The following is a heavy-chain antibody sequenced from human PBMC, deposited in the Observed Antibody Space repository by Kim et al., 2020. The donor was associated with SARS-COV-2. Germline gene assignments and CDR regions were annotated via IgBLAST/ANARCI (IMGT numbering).Heavy chain of an antibody. CDR2: VNPSGGST. D-gene: IGHD6-19*01. J-gene: IGHJ4*02. V-gene: IGHV1-46*01. CDR1: GYTFTTYY. Sequence: ASVKVSCKTSGYTFTTYYMNWVRQAPGQGLEWMGIVNPSGGSTTYAQKFQGRVTMTRDTSTSTVYIELTSLRSEDTAVYYCARGGPSGGVGSSGWYSHYWGQGTLVTVSS. CDR3: ARGGPSGGVGSSGWYSHY.